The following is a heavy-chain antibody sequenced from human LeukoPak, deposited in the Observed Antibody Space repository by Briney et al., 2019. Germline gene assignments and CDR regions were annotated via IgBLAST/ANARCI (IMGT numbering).Heavy chain of an antibody. D-gene: IGHD2-2*01. Sequence: PGGSLRLSCAASGFTFSSYAMSWVRQAPGKGLEWVSAISGSGGSTYYADSVKSRFTISRDNSKNTLYLQMNSLRAEDTAVYYCALGYCSSTSRFGFDYWGQGTLVTVSS. CDR1: GFTFSSYA. V-gene: IGHV3-23*01. CDR2: ISGSGGST. J-gene: IGHJ4*02. CDR3: ALGYCSSTSRFGFDY.